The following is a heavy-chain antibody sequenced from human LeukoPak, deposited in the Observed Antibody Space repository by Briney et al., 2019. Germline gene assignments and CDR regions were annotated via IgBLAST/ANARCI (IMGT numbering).Heavy chain of an antibody. V-gene: IGHV4-34*01. CDR1: GGSFSGYY. J-gene: IGHJ5*02. D-gene: IGHD6-13*01. CDR3: ARLAVSAFIAAAGRRRHNWFDP. Sequence: SETLSLTCAVYGGSFSGYYWSWIRQPPGKGLEWIGEINHSGSTNYNPSLKSRVTISVDTSKNQFSLKLSSVTAADTAVYYCARLAVSAFIAAAGRRRHNWFDPWGQGTLVTVSS. CDR2: INHSGST.